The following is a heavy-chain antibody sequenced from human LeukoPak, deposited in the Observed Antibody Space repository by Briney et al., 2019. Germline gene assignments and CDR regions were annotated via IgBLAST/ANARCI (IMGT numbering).Heavy chain of an antibody. Sequence: KPGGSLRLSCAASGFTFSSYSINRVRQAPGKGLEWVSSISSSSSYIYYADSVKGRFTISRDNAKNSLYLQMNSLRAEDTAVYYCARDYGLRFLEWFGAFDIWGQGTMVTVSS. CDR1: GFTFSSYS. D-gene: IGHD3-3*01. CDR2: ISSSSSYI. J-gene: IGHJ3*02. CDR3: ARDYGLRFLEWFGAFDI. V-gene: IGHV3-21*01.